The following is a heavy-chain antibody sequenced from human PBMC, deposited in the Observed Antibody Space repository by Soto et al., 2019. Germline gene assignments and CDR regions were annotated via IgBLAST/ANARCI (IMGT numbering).Heavy chain of an antibody. CDR1: GFTFSSYG. V-gene: IGHV3-33*01. CDR3: AREGVPAARASDY. CDR2: IWYDGSNK. D-gene: IGHD2-2*01. J-gene: IGHJ4*02. Sequence: GGSLRLSCAASGFTFSSYGMHWVRQAPGKGLEWVAVIWYDGSNKYYADSVKGRFTISRDNSKNTLYLQMNSLRAEDTAVYYCAREGVPAARASDYWGQGTLVTVSS.